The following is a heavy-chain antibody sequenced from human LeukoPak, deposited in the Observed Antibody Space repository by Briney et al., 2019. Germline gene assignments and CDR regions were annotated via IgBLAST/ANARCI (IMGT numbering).Heavy chain of an antibody. CDR2: IKQDGSEK. V-gene: IGHV3-7*01. CDR3: ARTSSPLRYFDWLLEGGPVGYFDY. Sequence: GGSLRLSCAASGFTFSSYSMNWVRQAPGKGLEWVANIKQDGSEKYYVDSVKGRFTISRDNAKNSLYLQMNSLRAEDTAVYYCARTSSPLRYFDWLLEGGPVGYFDYWGQGTLVTVSS. D-gene: IGHD3-9*01. CDR1: GFTFSSYS. J-gene: IGHJ4*02.